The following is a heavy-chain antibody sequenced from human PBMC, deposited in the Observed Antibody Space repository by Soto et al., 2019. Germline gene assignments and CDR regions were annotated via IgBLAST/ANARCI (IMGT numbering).Heavy chain of an antibody. CDR1: VFTFSSYS. J-gene: IGHJ6*02. CDR3: ARDLTPYSNSDGMDV. D-gene: IGHD6-6*01. CDR2: ISSSSSYI. Sequence: WWSLRLSCAASVFTFSSYSMNWLRQAPGKGLEWVSSISSSSSYIYYADSVKGRFTISRDNAKNSLYLQMNSLRAEDTAVYYCARDLTPYSNSDGMDVWGQGTTVTVSS. V-gene: IGHV3-21*01.